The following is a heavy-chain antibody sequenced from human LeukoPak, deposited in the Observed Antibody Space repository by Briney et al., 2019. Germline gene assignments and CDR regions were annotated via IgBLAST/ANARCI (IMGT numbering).Heavy chain of an antibody. CDR1: GGSISSGGYY. Sequence: SETLSLTCTVSGGSISSGGYYWSWIRQHPGKGLEWIGYIYYSGSTYYNPSLKSRVTISVDTSKNQFSLKLSSVTAADTAVYYCARHKKATYFDYWGQGTLVTVSS. CDR2: IYYSGST. CDR3: ARHKKATYFDY. J-gene: IGHJ4*02. V-gene: IGHV4-39*01.